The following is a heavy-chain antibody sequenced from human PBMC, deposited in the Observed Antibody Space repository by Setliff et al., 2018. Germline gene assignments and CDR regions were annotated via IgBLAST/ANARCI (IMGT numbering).Heavy chain of an antibody. J-gene: IGHJ4*02. CDR2: IGHTGSI. D-gene: IGHD6-13*01. Sequence: SETLSLTCTVSGYSISSGYIWGWIRQPPGKGLEWVGNIGHTGSINYNPSLKSRLTISRDTSKNQVSLKLNSVTAADTAVYYCARQNFQYPGIAAASWGQGTLVTVSS. CDR3: ARQNFQYPGIAAAS. CDR1: GYSISSGYI. V-gene: IGHV4-38-2*02.